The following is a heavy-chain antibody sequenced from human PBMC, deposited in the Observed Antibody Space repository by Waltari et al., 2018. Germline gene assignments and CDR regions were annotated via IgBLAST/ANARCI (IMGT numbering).Heavy chain of an antibody. CDR3: ARDFGYSSAD. V-gene: IGHV4-30-4*01. D-gene: IGHD2-15*01. Sequence: QVRLQESGPGLVKSSQTLSLTGTVSGGSISNANYYWSWSRQSPGKGLEWIGDIYYNGNTNYNPSLKSRITISVDTSKNQFSLKLTSVTAADTAVYYCARDFGYSSADWGQGILVTVSS. CDR2: IYYNGNT. J-gene: IGHJ4*02. CDR1: GGSISNANYY.